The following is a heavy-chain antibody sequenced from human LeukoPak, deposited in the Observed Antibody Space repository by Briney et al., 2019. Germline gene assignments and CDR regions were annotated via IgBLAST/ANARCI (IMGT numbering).Heavy chain of an antibody. CDR3: ARGVWEIAAASSYYYYYMDV. D-gene: IGHD6-13*01. CDR1: GYTFTDYY. CDR2: MNPNRVDT. Sequence: GASVTVSFKASGYTFTDYYIHWVRQATGQGLEWMGWMNPNRVDTGYAQKFQGRVTITRNTVISTAYMELSSLRSEDTAVYDCARGVWEIAAASSYYYYYMDVWGKGTTVTISS. V-gene: IGHV1-8*03. J-gene: IGHJ6*03.